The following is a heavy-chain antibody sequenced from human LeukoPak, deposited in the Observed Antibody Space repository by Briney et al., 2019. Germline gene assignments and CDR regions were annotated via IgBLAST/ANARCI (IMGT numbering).Heavy chain of an antibody. CDR3: AREVGAYFDY. J-gene: IGHJ4*02. Sequence: PSETLSLTCTVSGGSISSYYWSWIRQPPGKGLEWIGYIYYSGSTNYNPSLKSRVTISVDTPKNQFSLKLSSVTAADTAVYYCAREVGAYFDYWGQGTLVTVSS. D-gene: IGHD1-26*01. CDR2: IYYSGST. V-gene: IGHV4-59*01. CDR1: GGSISSYY.